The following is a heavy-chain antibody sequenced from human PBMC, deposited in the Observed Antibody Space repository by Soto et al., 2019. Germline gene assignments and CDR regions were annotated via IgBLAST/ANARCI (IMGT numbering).Heavy chain of an antibody. D-gene: IGHD6-19*01. CDR3: ARVIAVAGYYYYMDV. CDR1: GFTVSSNY. J-gene: IGHJ6*03. V-gene: IGHV3-66*01. CDR2: IYSGGST. Sequence: GGSLRLSCAASGFTVSSNYMSWVRQAPGKGLEWVSVIYSGGSTYYADSVKGRFTISRDNSKNTLYLQMNSLRAEDTAVYYCARVIAVAGYYYYMDVWGKGTTVTVSS.